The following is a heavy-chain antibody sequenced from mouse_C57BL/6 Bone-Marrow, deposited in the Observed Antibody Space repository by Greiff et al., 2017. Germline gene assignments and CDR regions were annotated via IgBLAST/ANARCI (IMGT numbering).Heavy chain of an antibody. J-gene: IGHJ1*03. CDR2: IHPNSGST. CDR3: ARGGRNRYFDV. D-gene: IGHD3-3*01. Sequence: QVQLQQPGAELVKPGASVKLSCKASGYTFTSYWMHWVKQRPGQGLEWIGMIHPNSGSTNYNEKFKSKATLTVDKSSSTAYMQLRSLTAEDSAVYYCARGGRNRYFDVWGTGTTVTVSS. CDR1: GYTFTSYW. V-gene: IGHV1-64*01.